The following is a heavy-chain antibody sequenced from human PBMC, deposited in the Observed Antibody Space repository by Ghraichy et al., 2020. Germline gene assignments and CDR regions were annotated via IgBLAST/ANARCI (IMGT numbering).Heavy chain of an antibody. V-gene: IGHV2-5*02. Sequence: SGPTLVKPTQTLTLTCSLSGFSLSTSGVGVGWIRQPPGKALECLGFIYWDGDKRYSPSLKSRLSITKDTSKNQVVLTMTDMDPVDTATYYCAHKGDRDYYFDFWGQGSLVTVSS. CDR3: AHKGDRDYYFDF. D-gene: IGHD3-16*01. CDR1: GFSLSTSGVG. CDR2: IYWDGDK. J-gene: IGHJ4*02.